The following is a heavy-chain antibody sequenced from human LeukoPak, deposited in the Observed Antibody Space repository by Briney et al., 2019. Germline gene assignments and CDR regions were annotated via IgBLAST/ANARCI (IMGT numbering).Heavy chain of an antibody. J-gene: IGHJ6*02. V-gene: IGHV3-53*01. D-gene: IGHD6-19*01. CDR1: GFTLSDYY. Sequence: PGGSLRLSCAASGFTLSDYYMSWIRQAPGKGLEWVSVIYSGGSTYYADSVKGRFTISRDNSKNTLYLQMNSLRAEDTAVYYCARDRIAVAGTYGMDVWGQGTTVTVSS. CDR2: IYSGGST. CDR3: ARDRIAVAGTYGMDV.